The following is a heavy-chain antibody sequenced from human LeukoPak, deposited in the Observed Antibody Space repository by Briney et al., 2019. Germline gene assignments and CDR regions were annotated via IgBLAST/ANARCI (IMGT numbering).Heavy chain of an antibody. V-gene: IGHV4-39*07. CDR2: IYYSGTT. CDR3: ASARSAVTYYDILTGYSFDY. CDR1: GGSISSSRYY. D-gene: IGHD3-9*01. J-gene: IGHJ4*02. Sequence: TSETLSLTCTVSGGSISSSRYYWGWIRQPPGKGLEWIGSIYYSGTTYYNPSLKSRVTISVDMSKNQFSLTLSSVTAADTAVYYCASARSAVTYYDILTGYSFDYWGQGTLVTVSS.